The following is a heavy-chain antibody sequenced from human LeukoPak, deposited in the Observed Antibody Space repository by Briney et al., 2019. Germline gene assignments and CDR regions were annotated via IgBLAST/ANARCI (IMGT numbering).Heavy chain of an antibody. J-gene: IGHJ4*02. Sequence: GGSLRLSCEASGDTFSGHSVIWVRQAPGKGLEWISYIGYGGSPIHFADSVKGRFGISRDDAKNSLYLYINTLRAEDTAIYYCAREYGSRARFDSWGQGILVTVSS. D-gene: IGHD5-24*01. CDR1: GDTFSGHS. CDR2: IGYGGSPI. V-gene: IGHV3-48*01. CDR3: AREYGSRARFDS.